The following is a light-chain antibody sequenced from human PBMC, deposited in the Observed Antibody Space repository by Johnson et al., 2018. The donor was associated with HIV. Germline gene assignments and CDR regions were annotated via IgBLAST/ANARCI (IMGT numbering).Light chain of an antibody. CDR1: SSNIGSNY. CDR3: GTWDSSLSAGENV. J-gene: IGLJ1*01. Sequence: VLTQPPSVSAAPGQKVTISCSGSSSNIGSNYVSWYQQLPGTAPKLLIYDNNKRPSGIPDRFSGSKSGTSATLGITGLQTGDEADYYCGTWDSSLSAGENVFGTGTKVTVL. V-gene: IGLV1-51*01. CDR2: DNN.